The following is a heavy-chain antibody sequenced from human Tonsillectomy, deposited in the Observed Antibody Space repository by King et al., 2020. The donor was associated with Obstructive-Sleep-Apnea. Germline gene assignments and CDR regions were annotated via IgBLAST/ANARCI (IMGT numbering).Heavy chain of an antibody. Sequence: QLQESGPGLVKPSETLSLTFTVSGGSISSSSYYWGWIRQPPRKGLEWIGSIDYSGSTYYNPSLKSRVTISVDTSKNQFSLKLSSVTAADTAVYYCARHTVTTETFDYWGQGTLVTVSS. CDR2: IDYSGST. J-gene: IGHJ4*02. CDR3: ARHTVTTETFDY. CDR1: GGSISSSSYY. D-gene: IGHD4-17*01. V-gene: IGHV4-39*01.